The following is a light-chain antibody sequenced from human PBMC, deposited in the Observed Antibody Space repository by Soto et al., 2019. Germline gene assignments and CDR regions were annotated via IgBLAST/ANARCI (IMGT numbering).Light chain of an antibody. CDR2: AAS. V-gene: IGKV1-27*01. CDR1: QGISNY. CDR3: QKYNNAPWT. J-gene: IGKJ1*01. Sequence: DIQMTKAPSSLSASGGVSVTITCRASQGISNYLSWYQQKPWKVPKLLIYAASTLQSRVPSRFSGSGSGTDFTLTISSLQPEDVANYYCQKYNNAPWTFGQGTKVEIK.